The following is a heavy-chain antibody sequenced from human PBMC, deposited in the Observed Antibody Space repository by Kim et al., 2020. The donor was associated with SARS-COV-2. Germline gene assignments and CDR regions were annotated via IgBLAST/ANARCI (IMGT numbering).Heavy chain of an antibody. CDR1: GFAFSLVA. CDR3: ARDGNSGIAVAGVHYYYGMDV. Sequence: GGSLRLSCAASGFAFSLVAMHWVRQAPGKGLEWVAVISFDGSSKYHADSVKGRFTISRDNSRDTIYLQMNSLRPEDTALYYCARDGNSGIAVAGVHYYYGMDVWGQGTTVTVS. J-gene: IGHJ6*02. CDR2: ISFDGSSK. D-gene: IGHD6-19*01. V-gene: IGHV3-30*04.